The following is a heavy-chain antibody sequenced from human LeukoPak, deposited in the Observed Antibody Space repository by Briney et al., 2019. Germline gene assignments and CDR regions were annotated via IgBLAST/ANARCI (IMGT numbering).Heavy chain of an antibody. CDR3: TRDRWGGDYISRGMDV. D-gene: IGHD4-17*01. V-gene: IGHV3-49*04. CDR1: GFTFGDYA. CDR2: IRSKDNDGTT. Sequence: PGGSLRLSCTASGFTFGDYAISWVRQAPGKGLEWLGFIRSKDNDGTTDYAASVKGRFIISRDDSKNIAYLQMNDLKTEDTAVYYCTRDRWGGDYISRGMDVWGKGTTVTISS. J-gene: IGHJ6*04.